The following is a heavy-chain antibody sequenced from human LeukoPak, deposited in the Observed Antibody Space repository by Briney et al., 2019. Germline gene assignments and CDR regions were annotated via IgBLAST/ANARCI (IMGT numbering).Heavy chain of an antibody. V-gene: IGHV4-30-2*01. J-gene: IGHJ5*02. D-gene: IGHD4-23*01. Sequence: SETLSLTCTVSGGSISSGGHSWSWIRQPPGKGLEWIGYIYHSGSGSTYYNPSLKSRVTISIDKSKNQFSLKLSSVTAADTAVYYCARHPPLYGGENWFDPWGQGTLVTVSS. CDR2: IYHSGSGST. CDR3: ARHPPLYGGENWFDP. CDR1: GGSISSGGHS.